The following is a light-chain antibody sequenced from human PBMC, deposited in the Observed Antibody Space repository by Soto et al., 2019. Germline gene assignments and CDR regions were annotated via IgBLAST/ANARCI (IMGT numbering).Light chain of an antibody. V-gene: IGKV1-33*01. Sequence: DIQMTQSPSSLSASVGDRVTITCQASQDISNYLNWYQQKPGKAPKLLIYDASNLETGVPSRFSGSGSGTDFTFTITSLQPEDIATYYCQQYKHLITFAQGTGLEIK. CDR3: QQYKHLIT. CDR2: DAS. J-gene: IGKJ5*01. CDR1: QDISNY.